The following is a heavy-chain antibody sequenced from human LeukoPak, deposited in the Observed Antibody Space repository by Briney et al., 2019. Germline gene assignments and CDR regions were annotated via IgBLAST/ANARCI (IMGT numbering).Heavy chain of an antibody. D-gene: IGHD3-10*01. Sequence: SETLSLTCAVYGGSLSGYYWSWIRQPPGKGLEWIGEINHSGSTNYNPSLKSRVTISVDTSKNQFSLKLSSVTAADTAVYYCARGRVWFGNDYWGQGTLVTVSS. CDR3: ARGRVWFGNDY. V-gene: IGHV4-34*01. CDR2: INHSGST. CDR1: GGSLSGYY. J-gene: IGHJ4*02.